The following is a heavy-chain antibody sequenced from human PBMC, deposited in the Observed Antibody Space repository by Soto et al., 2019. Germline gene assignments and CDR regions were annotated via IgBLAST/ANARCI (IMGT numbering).Heavy chain of an antibody. J-gene: IGHJ4*02. Sequence: GGSLRLSCAASGFTFSSYGMHLVRQAPGKGLEWVAVISYDVSNKYYADSVKGRFTISRDNSKNTLYLQMNSLRAEDTAVYYCAKVMSGSVDYWGQGTMVTVTS. V-gene: IGHV3-30*18. D-gene: IGHD1-26*01. CDR2: ISYDVSNK. CDR3: AKVMSGSVDY. CDR1: GFTFSSYG.